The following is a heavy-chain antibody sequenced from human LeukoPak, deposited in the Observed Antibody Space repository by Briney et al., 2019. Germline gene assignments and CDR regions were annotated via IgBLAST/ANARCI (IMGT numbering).Heavy chain of an antibody. V-gene: IGHV4-59*12. CDR3: AGVATMIPLCCYYCYMDV. CDR2: IYYSGST. J-gene: IGHJ6*03. D-gene: IGHD5-12*01. CDR1: GVSISSYY. Sequence: RTSETLSLTCTVSGVSISSYYWSWMRQPPGKGLEWIGYIYYSGSTNYNPSLKSRVTISVDTSKNQFSLKLSSVTAADTAVYYCAGVATMIPLCCYYCYMDVWGKGTTVTVSS.